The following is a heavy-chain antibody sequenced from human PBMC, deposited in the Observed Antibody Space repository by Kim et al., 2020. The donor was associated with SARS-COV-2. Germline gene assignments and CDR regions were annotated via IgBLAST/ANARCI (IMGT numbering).Heavy chain of an antibody. CDR3: AKDTAEIYDSSGYYDY. D-gene: IGHD3-22*01. V-gene: IGHV3-43*01. Sequence: GGSLRLSCAASGFTFDDYTMHWVRQAPGKGLEWVSLISWDGGSTYYADSVKGRFTISRDNSKNSLYLQMNSLRTEDTALYYCAKDTAEIYDSSGYYDYWGQGTLDTVSS. CDR2: ISWDGGST. CDR1: GFTFDDYT. J-gene: IGHJ4*02.